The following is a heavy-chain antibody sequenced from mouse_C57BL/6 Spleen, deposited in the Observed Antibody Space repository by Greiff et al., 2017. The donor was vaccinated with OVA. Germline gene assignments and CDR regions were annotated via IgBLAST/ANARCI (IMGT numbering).Heavy chain of an antibody. CDR2: INPGSGGT. CDR1: GYAFPNYL. Sequence: QVHVKQSGAELVRPGTSVKVSCKASGYAFPNYLIAWVKQRPGQGLEWIGVINPGSGGTNYNEKFKGKATLTADKSSSTAYMQLSSLTSEDYAVYFCARSGGTTGTNYWGQGTTLTVSS. V-gene: IGHV1-54*01. J-gene: IGHJ2*01. D-gene: IGHD1-1*01. CDR3: ARSGGTTGTNY.